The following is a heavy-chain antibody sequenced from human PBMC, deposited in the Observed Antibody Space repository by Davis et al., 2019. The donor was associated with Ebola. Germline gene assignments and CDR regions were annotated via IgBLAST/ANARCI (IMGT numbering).Heavy chain of an antibody. Sequence: SETLSLTCAVYGGSLSGYYWSWIRQHPGKGLEWIGYIYYSGSTYYNPSLKSRVTISVDTSKNQFSLNLRSVTAADTAVYYCAREGDPHYYMDVWGKGTTVTVAS. D-gene: IGHD2-21*02. CDR2: IYYSGST. J-gene: IGHJ6*03. V-gene: IGHV4-34*11. CDR1: GGSLSGYY. CDR3: AREGDPHYYMDV.